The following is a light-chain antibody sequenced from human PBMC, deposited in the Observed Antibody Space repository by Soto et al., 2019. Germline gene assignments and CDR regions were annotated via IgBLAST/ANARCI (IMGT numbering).Light chain of an antibody. CDR1: SSDVGGYNY. CDR2: EVS. Sequence: QSVLTQPASVSGSPGQSITISCTGTSSDVGGYNYVSWYQQHPSKAPKLMIYEVSNRPSGVSNRFSGSKSGNTASLTISGLQAEDEADYYCSSYTSSSIDYAFGTGTKVTVL. CDR3: SSYTSSSIDYA. J-gene: IGLJ1*01. V-gene: IGLV2-14*01.